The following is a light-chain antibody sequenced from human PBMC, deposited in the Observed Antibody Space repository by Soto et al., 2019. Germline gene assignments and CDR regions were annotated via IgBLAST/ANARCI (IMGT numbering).Light chain of an antibody. CDR3: QQYYSYPYT. V-gene: IGKV1-8*01. CDR1: QGISSY. CDR2: AAS. Sequence: AIRMTQSPSSLSASTGDRVTITCRASQGISSYLAWYQQKPGKAPKLLIYAASTLQSGVPSRFSGSASGTDFTLTISCLEAEDFATYYCQQYYSYPYTFGQGTKVDIK. J-gene: IGKJ2*01.